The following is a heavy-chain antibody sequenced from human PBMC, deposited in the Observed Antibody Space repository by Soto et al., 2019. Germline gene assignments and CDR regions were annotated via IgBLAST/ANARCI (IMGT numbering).Heavy chain of an antibody. D-gene: IGHD3-3*01. CDR1: GYTFTSYD. Sequence: QVQLVQSGAEVKKPGASVKVSCKASGYTFTSYDINWVRQATGQGLEWMGWMNPNSGNTGYAQKVQRRVTMTRNTSISTAYMELSSLRSEDTAVYYCARGESRYYDFWSGYYDRGGYFDPWGQGTLVTVSS. CDR3: ARGESRYYDFWSGYYDRGGYFDP. V-gene: IGHV1-8*01. CDR2: MNPNSGNT. J-gene: IGHJ5*02.